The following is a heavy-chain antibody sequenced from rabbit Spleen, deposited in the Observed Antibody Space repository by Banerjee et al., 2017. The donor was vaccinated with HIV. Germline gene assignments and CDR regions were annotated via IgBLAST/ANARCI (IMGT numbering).Heavy chain of an antibody. J-gene: IGHJ4*01. V-gene: IGHV1S45*01. CDR2: IYVGSGGGT. Sequence: QEQLVEYGGDLVQPEGSLTLTCKASGLDFSSSYWICWVRQAPGKGLEWIACIYVGSGGGTKYASWAKGRFTISKTSSTTVTLQMTSLTVADTATHFCARGGEGGYGYLDLWGPGTLVTVS. CDR3: ARGGEGGYGYLDL. D-gene: IGHD5-1*01. CDR1: GLDFSSSYW.